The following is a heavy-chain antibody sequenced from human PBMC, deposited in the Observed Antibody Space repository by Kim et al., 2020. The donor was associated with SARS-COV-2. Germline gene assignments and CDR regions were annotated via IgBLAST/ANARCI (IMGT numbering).Heavy chain of an antibody. D-gene: IGHD1-1*01. CDR1: GFTFSSYA. CDR3: AKARHTWGTGVSWFDP. V-gene: IGHV3-23*01. Sequence: GGSLRLSCAASGFTFSSYAMSWVRQAPGKGLEWVSAISGSGGSTYYADSVKGRFTISRDNSKNTLYLQMNSLRAEDTAVYYCAKARHTWGTGVSWFDPWGQGTLVTVSS. CDR2: ISGSGGST. J-gene: IGHJ5*02.